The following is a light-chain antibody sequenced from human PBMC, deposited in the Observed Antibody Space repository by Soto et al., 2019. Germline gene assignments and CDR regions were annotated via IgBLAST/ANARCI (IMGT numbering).Light chain of an antibody. CDR2: GAS. V-gene: IGKV3-20*01. CDR1: QSVSSSY. J-gene: IGKJ1*01. Sequence: EIVLTQSPGTLSLSPGERATLSCRASQSVSSSYLAWYQQKPGQAPRLLIYGASSRATGIPDRFSGSGSGTDFTLTISRLEPEDFAVYYCQQYDNSPGTFGHGTKVEIK. CDR3: QQYDNSPGT.